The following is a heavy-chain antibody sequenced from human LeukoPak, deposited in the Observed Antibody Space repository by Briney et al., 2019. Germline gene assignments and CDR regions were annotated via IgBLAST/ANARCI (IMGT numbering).Heavy chain of an antibody. D-gene: IGHD6-13*01. CDR1: GFTFSSYA. V-gene: IGHV3-64D*06. J-gene: IGHJ4*02. Sequence: GGSLRLSCSAPGFTFSSYAMHWVRQAPGKGLEYVSAISSNGGSTYYADSVKGRFTISRDNSKNTLYLQMSSLRAEDTAVYYCVAAAAGTFFDYWGQGTLVTVSS. CDR3: VAAAAGTFFDY. CDR2: ISSNGGST.